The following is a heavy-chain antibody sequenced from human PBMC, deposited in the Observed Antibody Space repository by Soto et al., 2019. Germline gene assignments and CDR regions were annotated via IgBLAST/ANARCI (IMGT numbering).Heavy chain of an antibody. J-gene: IGHJ6*02. CDR2: INAGNGNT. Sequence: ASVTVSCKASGYTFTSYAMHWVRQAPGQRLEWMGWINAGNGNTKYSQKFQGRVTITRDTSASTAYMELSSLRSEDTAVYYCASGSTGGTHYYYGRDVWGQGTTGRVS. CDR1: GYTFTSYA. V-gene: IGHV1-3*01. CDR3: ASGSTGGTHYYYGRDV. D-gene: IGHD1-1*01.